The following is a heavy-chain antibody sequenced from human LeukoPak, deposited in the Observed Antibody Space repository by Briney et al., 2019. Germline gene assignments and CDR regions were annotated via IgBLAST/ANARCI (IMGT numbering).Heavy chain of an antibody. J-gene: IGHJ4*02. CDR2: INHSGST. CDR3: ARRETYYYDSSGYWIFDY. CDR1: GGSFSGYY. Sequence: SETLSLTCAVYGGSFSGYYWSWIRQPPGKGLEWIGEINHSGSTNYNPSLKSRVTISVDTSKNQFSLKLSSVTAADTAVYYCARRETYYYDSSGYWIFDYWGQGTLATVSS. D-gene: IGHD3-22*01. V-gene: IGHV4-34*01.